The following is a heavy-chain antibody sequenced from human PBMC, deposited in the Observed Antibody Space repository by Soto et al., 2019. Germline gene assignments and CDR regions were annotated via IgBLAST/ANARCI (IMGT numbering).Heavy chain of an antibody. D-gene: IGHD3-22*01. CDR3: ARVDTSRSSGYYGSFDY. CDR2: ISAYNGNT. Sequence: ASVKVSCKASGYTLTSYGISWVRQAPGQGLEWMGWISAYNGNTNYAQKLQGRVTMTTDTSTSTAYMELRSLRSDDTAVYYCARVDTSRSSGYYGSFDYWGQGTLVTVS. CDR1: GYTLTSYG. V-gene: IGHV1-18*01. J-gene: IGHJ4*02.